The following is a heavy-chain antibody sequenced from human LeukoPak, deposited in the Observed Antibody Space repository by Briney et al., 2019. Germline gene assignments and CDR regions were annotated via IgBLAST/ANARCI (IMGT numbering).Heavy chain of an antibody. V-gene: IGHV3-23*01. J-gene: IGHJ4*02. CDR1: GFTFSSYA. D-gene: IGHD1-1*01. CDR2: ISGSGGST. Sequence: GSLRPSCAASGFTFSSYAMSWVRQAPGKGLEWVSAISGSGGSTYYADSVKGRFTISRDNSKNTLYLQMNSLRAEDTAVYYCARDDNNSADFDYWGQGTLVTVSS. CDR3: ARDDNNSADFDY.